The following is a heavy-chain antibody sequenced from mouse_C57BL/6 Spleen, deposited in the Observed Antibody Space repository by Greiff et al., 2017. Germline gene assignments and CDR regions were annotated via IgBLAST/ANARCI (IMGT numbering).Heavy chain of an antibody. CDR3: VRIYGGYAMDY. V-gene: IGHV10-1*01. Sequence: EVKLMESGGGLVQPKGSLKLSCAASGFSFNTYAMNWVRQAPGKGLEWVARIRSKSNNYATYYADSVKDRFTISRDDSESMLYLQMNNLKTEDTAMYYCVRIYGGYAMDYWGQGTSVTVSS. D-gene: IGHD1-1*02. J-gene: IGHJ4*01. CDR2: IRSKSNNYAT. CDR1: GFSFNTYA.